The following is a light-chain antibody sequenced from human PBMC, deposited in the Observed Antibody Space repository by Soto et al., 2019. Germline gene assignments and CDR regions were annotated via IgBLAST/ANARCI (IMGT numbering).Light chain of an antibody. CDR2: GNS. CDR1: SSNIGAGYD. Sequence: QLVLTQPPSVSGAPGQRVTFSCTGSSSNIGAGYDVHWYQQLPGTAPKLLIYGNSNRPSGVPDRFSGSKSGTSASLAITGLQAEDEADYYCQSYDSSLSGRGVVFGGGTQLTVL. V-gene: IGLV1-40*01. CDR3: QSYDSSLSGRGVV. J-gene: IGLJ2*01.